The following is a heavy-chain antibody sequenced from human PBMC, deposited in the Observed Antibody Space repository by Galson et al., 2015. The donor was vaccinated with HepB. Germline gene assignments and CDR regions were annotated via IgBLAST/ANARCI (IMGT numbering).Heavy chain of an antibody. CDR1: GFTFSSYG. J-gene: IGHJ6*02. Sequence: LRLSCAASGFTFSSYGMHWVRQAPGKGLEWVAVIWYDGSNKYYADSVKGRFTISRDNSKNTLYLPMNSLRAEDTAVYYCARDPGSCSSTSCYTYYYYGMDVWGQGTTVTVSS. D-gene: IGHD2-2*02. V-gene: IGHV3-33*01. CDR2: IWYDGSNK. CDR3: ARDPGSCSSTSCYTYYYYGMDV.